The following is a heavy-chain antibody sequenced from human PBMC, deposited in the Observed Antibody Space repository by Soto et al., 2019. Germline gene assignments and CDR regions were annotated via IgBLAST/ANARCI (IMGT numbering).Heavy chain of an antibody. Sequence: EVQLVESGGGLVKPGESLRLSCAASGFTFTNAWMNWVRQAPGKGPEWVGRVKTKADGGTTDYAAPAKGRFTIPRDDSINTVYLQMNSLKIEDTALYYCTSRIRTTNDYWGQGTLVTVSS. J-gene: IGHJ4*02. CDR1: GFTFTNAW. V-gene: IGHV3-15*07. CDR3: TSRIRTTNDY. D-gene: IGHD1-1*01. CDR2: VKTKADGGTT.